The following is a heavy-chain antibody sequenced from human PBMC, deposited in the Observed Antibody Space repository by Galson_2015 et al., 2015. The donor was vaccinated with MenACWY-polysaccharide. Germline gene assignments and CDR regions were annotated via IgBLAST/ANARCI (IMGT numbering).Heavy chain of an antibody. Sequence: SLRLSCAASGFTFSNYWMHWGRQSPGTGVEWVSIIKYDGSITGCADSVKGRFTIARDNAKNTLYLQMDSLTAEDTAVYYCSRPLDSGTYALGYWGQGTLVTVSS. J-gene: IGHJ4*02. CDR2: IKYDGSIT. D-gene: IGHD3-10*01. CDR1: GFTFSNYW. V-gene: IGHV3-74*01. CDR3: SRPLDSGTYALGY.